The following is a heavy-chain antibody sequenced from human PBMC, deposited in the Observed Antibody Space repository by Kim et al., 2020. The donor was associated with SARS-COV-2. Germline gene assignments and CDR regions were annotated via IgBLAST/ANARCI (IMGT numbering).Heavy chain of an antibody. J-gene: IGHJ4*02. CDR3: ARGDTSGYFYPFDY. D-gene: IGHD3-22*01. Sequence: ADSVKCRFTISREHSKNTLSLQMTSLRAEDTAVYYCARGDTSGYFYPFDYWGQGTLVTVSS. V-gene: IGHV3-30*01.